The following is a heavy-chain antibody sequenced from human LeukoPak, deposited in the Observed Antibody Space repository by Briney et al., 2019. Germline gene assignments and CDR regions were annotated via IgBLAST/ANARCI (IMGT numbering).Heavy chain of an antibody. CDR2: IYYSGST. J-gene: IGHJ5*02. V-gene: IGHV4-39*07. Sequence: SETLSLTCTVSGGSISSSSYYWGWLRQPPGKGLEWIGSIYYSGSTYYNPSLKSRVTISVDTTKNQFSLKLSSVTAANTAVYYCARVRPVVPAARRSWFDPWGQGTLVTVSS. CDR1: GGSISSSSYY. D-gene: IGHD2-2*01. CDR3: ARVRPVVPAARRSWFDP.